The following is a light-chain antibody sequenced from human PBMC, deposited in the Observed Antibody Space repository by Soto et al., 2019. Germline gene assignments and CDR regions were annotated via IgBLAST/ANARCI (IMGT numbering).Light chain of an antibody. CDR1: QSVSSSY. Sequence: EIVLTQSTGTLSLSPGERATLSCRASQSVSSSYLAWYQQNPGQAHRLLIYGASSRATGIPDRFSGSGSGTDFTLTISRLEPEDFAVYYCQQYGSSPGTFGQGTKLEIK. CDR3: QQYGSSPGT. J-gene: IGKJ2*01. V-gene: IGKV3-20*01. CDR2: GAS.